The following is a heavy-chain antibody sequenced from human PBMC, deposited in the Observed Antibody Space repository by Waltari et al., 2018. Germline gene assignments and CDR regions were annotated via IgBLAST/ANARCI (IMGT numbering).Heavy chain of an antibody. CDR2: INFDGSIT. V-gene: IGHV3-74*01. CDR3: VLGEKYFDF. CDR1: GFTFSSYW. J-gene: IGHJ4*02. Sequence: VQLEESGGGLVQPGGSLRLSCAASGFTFSSYWLDWVRQAPGKGLVWVSRINFDGSITNYADSVKGRFTISRDNAKNTLYLQMSSLRAEDTAVYYCVLGEKYFDFWGQGTLVTVSS.